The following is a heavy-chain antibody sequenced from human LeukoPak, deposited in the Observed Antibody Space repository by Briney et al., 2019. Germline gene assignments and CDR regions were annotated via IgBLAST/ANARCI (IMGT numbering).Heavy chain of an antibody. CDR1: GYTFTGYY. V-gene: IGHV1-2*02. CDR3: ATCIAAAGYHWFDP. CDR2: INPNSGGT. Sequence: ASVKVSCKASGYTFTGYYMHWVRQAPGQGLEWMGWINPNSGGTNYAQKFQGRVTMTRDTSISTAYMELSRLRSDDTAVYYCATCIAAAGYHWFDPWGQGTLVNGSS. D-gene: IGHD6-13*01. J-gene: IGHJ5*02.